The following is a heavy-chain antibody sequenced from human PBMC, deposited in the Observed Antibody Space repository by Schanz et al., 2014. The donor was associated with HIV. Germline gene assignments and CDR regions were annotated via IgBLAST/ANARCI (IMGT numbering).Heavy chain of an antibody. D-gene: IGHD6-19*01. V-gene: IGHV3-23*04. CDR1: GFTFSNFA. Sequence: DVHLVESGGGLIKPGRSLRLSCAASGFTFSNFAMSWVRQAPGKGLEWVSSISGSGVSTFYAGSVKGRFAISRDKSKNTLYLQMNSLRVEDTAVYYCAKMARSVAANTNFDYWGQGTLVTVSS. CDR2: ISGSGVST. J-gene: IGHJ4*02. CDR3: AKMARSVAANTNFDY.